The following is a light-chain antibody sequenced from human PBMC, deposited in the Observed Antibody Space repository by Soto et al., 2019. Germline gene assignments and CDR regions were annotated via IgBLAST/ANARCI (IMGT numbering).Light chain of an antibody. Sequence: DIQMTQSPSTLSASVGDRVTITSRASQTISTWLAWYQQKPGKAPKLLIYQASSLESGVPSRFSGSGSGTEFTLTIISLQPGDFATYYCQQYNSYPLTFGGGSKVEIK. CDR1: QTISTW. J-gene: IGKJ4*01. CDR2: QAS. CDR3: QQYNSYPLT. V-gene: IGKV1-5*03.